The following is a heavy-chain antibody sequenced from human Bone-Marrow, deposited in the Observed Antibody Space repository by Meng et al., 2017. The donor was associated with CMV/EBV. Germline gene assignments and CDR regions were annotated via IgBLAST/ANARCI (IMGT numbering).Heavy chain of an antibody. J-gene: IGHJ4*02. CDR2: ICHSGST. V-gene: IGHV4-30-2*01. CDR3: ARGVGGIVVVPAATAFDY. D-gene: IGHD2-2*01. CDR1: GGSISSGDYS. Sequence: LQLQESGSGLVKPSQTLSLSCVVSGGSISSGDYSWSWIRQPPGKGLEWIGYICHSGSTYYNPSLKSRVTISVDRSKNQFSLKLTSVTAADTAMYYCARGVGGIVVVPAATAFDYWGQGTLVTVSS.